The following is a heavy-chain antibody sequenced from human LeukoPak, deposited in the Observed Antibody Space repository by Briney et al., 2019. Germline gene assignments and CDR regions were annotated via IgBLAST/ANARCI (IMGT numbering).Heavy chain of an antibody. J-gene: IGHJ1*01. CDR2: IRYDGSNK. CDR1: GFTFSSYG. V-gene: IGHV3-30*02. Sequence: GGSLRLSCAASGFTFSSYGMHWVRQAPGKGLEWVAFIRYDGSNKYYADSVKGRFTISRDNSKNTLYLQMNSLRAEDTAVYYCAKGYCSSTSCYTRRGEYFQHWGQGTLVTVSS. CDR3: AKGYCSSTSCYTRRGEYFQH. D-gene: IGHD2-2*02.